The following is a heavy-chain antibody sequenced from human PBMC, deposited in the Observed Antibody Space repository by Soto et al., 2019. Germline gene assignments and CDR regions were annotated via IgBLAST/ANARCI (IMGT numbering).Heavy chain of an antibody. D-gene: IGHD3-10*01. CDR1: GYTFTSYD. Sequence: QVQLVQSGAEVKKPGASVKVSCKASGYTFTSYDINWVRQATGQGLEWMGWMNPNSGNTGYAQKFXGXVXMTXNTSISTDYMEMSSLRSEDTAVYYCARGINYYDSGDDAFDIWGQGTMVTVSS. V-gene: IGHV1-8*01. CDR3: ARGINYYDSGDDAFDI. CDR2: MNPNSGNT. J-gene: IGHJ3*02.